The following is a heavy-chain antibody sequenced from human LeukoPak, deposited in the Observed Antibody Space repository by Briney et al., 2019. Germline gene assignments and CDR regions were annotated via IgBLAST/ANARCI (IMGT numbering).Heavy chain of an antibody. CDR2: INWNGGST. CDR3: ARDPYSGSYSDYYYYYMDV. D-gene: IGHD1-26*01. CDR1: GFTFDDYG. V-gene: IGHV3-20*04. J-gene: IGHJ6*03. Sequence: QSGGSLRLSCAASGFTFDDYGMSWVRHAPGKGLEWVSGINWNGGSTGYADSVKGRFTISRDNAKNSLYLQMNSLRAEDTAVYYCARDPYSGSYSDYYYYYMDVWGKGTTVTVSS.